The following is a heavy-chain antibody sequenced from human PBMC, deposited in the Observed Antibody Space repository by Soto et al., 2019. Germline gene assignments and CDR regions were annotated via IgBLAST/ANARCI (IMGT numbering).Heavy chain of an antibody. V-gene: IGHV4-30-4*01. D-gene: IGHD2-15*01. Sequence: PSETLSLTCSVSGDSISTVDYFWAWIRQPPGQALEYIGYIYKSATTYYNPSFESRVAISLDTSKSQFSLNVTSVTAADTAVYFCARGRYCLPGRCFPNWFDSWGQGTLVTVS. J-gene: IGHJ5*01. CDR2: IYKSATT. CDR1: GDSISTVDYF. CDR3: ARGRYCLPGRCFPNWFDS.